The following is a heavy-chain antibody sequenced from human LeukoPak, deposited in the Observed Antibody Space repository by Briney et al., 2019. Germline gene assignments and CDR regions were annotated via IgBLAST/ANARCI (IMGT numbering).Heavy chain of an antibody. CDR2: VHLDGRT. D-gene: IGHD3-22*01. CDR1: GGSVTTTNW. CDR3: AREGGYFRPLDY. Sequence: SETLSLTCDVSGGSVTTTNWWTWVRQPPGKGLEWIGEVHLDGRTNYNPSLRSRLTMSVELSENHVSLKLTSVTAADTAVYYCAREGGYFRPLDYSGQGTLVTVSS. V-gene: IGHV4-4*02. J-gene: IGHJ4*02.